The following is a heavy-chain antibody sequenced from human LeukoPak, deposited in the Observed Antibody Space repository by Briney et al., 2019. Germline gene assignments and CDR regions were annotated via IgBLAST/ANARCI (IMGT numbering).Heavy chain of an antibody. Sequence: PSETLSLTCTVSGGSISSYYWSWIRQPAGKGLEWIGRIYTSGSTNYNPSLKSRVTMSVDTSKNQFSLKLSSVTAADTAVYYCARSSSDPEQGARDYYFDYWGQGTLVTVSS. J-gene: IGHJ4*02. CDR2: IYTSGST. CDR1: GGSISSYY. CDR3: ARSSSDPEQGARDYYFDY. V-gene: IGHV4-4*07. D-gene: IGHD2-2*01.